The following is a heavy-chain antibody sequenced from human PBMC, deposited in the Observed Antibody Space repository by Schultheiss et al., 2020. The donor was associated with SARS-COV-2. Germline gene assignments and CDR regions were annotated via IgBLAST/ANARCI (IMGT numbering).Heavy chain of an antibody. CDR1: GGSISSGSYY. CDR2: IYTSGST. J-gene: IGHJ5*02. D-gene: IGHD1-26*01. V-gene: IGHV4-61*02. Sequence: SQTLSLTCTVSGGSISSGSYYWSWIRQPAGKGLEWIGRIYTSGSTYYNPSLKSRVTISVDTSKNQFSLKLSSVTAADTAVYYCARDREVGANWFDPWGQGTLVTVSS. CDR3: ARDREVGANWFDP.